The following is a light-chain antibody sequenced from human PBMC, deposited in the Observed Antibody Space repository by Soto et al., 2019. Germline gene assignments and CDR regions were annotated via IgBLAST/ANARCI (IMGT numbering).Light chain of an antibody. CDR1: QSINVY. CDR2: SAS. J-gene: IGKJ2*03. V-gene: IGKV1-39*01. Sequence: DIQMTQSPSTLSASAGDRVTITCRASQSINVYLNWYQQKPGEVPKLLIYSASTLHSGVPSRFTGSGSETDFTLTIRSLQPEDFATYYCQHGYVAPYSFGQGTKVDIK. CDR3: QHGYVAPYS.